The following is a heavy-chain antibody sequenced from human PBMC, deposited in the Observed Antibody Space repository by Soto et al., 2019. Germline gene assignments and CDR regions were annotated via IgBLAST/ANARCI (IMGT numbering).Heavy chain of an antibody. CDR2: INHSGST. CDR3: ARATTVTSSFLHYGLDV. V-gene: IGHV4-34*01. D-gene: IGHD4-17*01. CDR1: GGSFSGYY. Sequence: ETLSLTCAVYGGSFSGYYWSWIRQPPGKGLEWIGEINHSGSTNYNPSLKSRVTISVDTSKNQFSLHLTSVIAADSASYFCARATTVTSSFLHYGLDVWGQGTTVTVS. J-gene: IGHJ6*02.